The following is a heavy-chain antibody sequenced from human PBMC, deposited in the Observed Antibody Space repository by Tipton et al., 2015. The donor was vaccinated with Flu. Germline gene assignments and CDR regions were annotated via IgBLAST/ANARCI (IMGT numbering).Heavy chain of an antibody. D-gene: IGHD6-19*01. J-gene: IGHJ4*02. CDR3: ARDREAVAGVIDY. CDR2: ISSSSSYI. V-gene: IGHV3-21*01. Sequence: CAASGFTFSSYSMNWVRQAPGKGLEWVSSISSSSSYIYYADSVKGRFTISRDNAKNSLYLQMNSLRAEDTAAYYCARDREAVAGVIDYWGQGTLVTVSS. CDR1: GFTFSSYS.